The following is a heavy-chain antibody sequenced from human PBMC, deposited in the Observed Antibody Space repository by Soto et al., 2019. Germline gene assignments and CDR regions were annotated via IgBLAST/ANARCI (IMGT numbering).Heavy chain of an antibody. V-gene: IGHV3-9*01. Sequence: EVQLVESGGCLVLPGRSLRLSCAASGFTFDDYAIHWVRQAPGKGLEWVSAISGKTGSVAYADSVKGRFTISRDNAKNSLYLQMSGLRAEDTAVYYCVKDARRTYFYMDGWGKGTTVAVSS. J-gene: IGHJ6*03. CDR3: VKDARRTYFYMDG. CDR2: ISGKTGSV. CDR1: GFTFDDYA. D-gene: IGHD6-6*01.